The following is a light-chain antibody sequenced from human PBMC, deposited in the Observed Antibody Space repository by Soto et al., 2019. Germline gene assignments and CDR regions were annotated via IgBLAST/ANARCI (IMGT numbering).Light chain of an antibody. CDR1: TGTVTSGQY. V-gene: IGLV7-46*01. Sequence: QAVVTQEPSLTVSPGGTVTLTCGSSTGTVTSGQYAYWFQQKPGQAPRALIFDTSNKHSWTPARFSGSLLGGKAALTLSGAQSEDEADYYCLLTDGDSRVFGGGTKLTVL. CDR3: LLTDGDSRV. CDR2: DTS. J-gene: IGLJ2*01.